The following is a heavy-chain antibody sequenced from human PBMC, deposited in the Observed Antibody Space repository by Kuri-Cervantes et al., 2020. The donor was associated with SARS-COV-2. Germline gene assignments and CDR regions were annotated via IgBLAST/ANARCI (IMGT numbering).Heavy chain of an antibody. D-gene: IGHD4-11*01. Sequence: ASVKVSCKASGYTFTSYDINRVRQATGQGLEWMGWINPNSGGTNYAQKFQGRVTMTRDTSISTAYMELSRLRSDDTAVYYCARVGIYDYSNYRPFDYWGQGTLVTVSS. CDR3: ARVGIYDYSNYRPFDY. J-gene: IGHJ4*02. CDR2: INPNSGGT. V-gene: IGHV1-2*02. CDR1: GYTFTSYD.